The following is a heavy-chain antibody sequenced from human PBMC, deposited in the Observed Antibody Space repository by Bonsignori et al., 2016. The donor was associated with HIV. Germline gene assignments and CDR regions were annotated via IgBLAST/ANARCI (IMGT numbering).Heavy chain of an antibody. CDR3: ARDFIPYNVLLD. Sequence: WIRQPPGKGLEWIGYIYYSGTTYYNPSLKSRVTISVDTSKNQFSLKLSSVTAADTAVYYCARDFIPYNVLLDWGQGTLVPSPQ. V-gene: IGHV4-30-4*01. J-gene: IGHJ4*02. D-gene: IGHD3-16*01. CDR2: IYYSGTT.